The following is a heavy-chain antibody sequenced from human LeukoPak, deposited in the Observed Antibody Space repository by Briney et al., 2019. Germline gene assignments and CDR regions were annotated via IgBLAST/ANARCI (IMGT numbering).Heavy chain of an antibody. Sequence: SQTLSLTCTVSGGSISSGDYYWSWIRQPPGKGLEWIGYIYYSGSTYYNPSLKSRVTISVDTSKNQFSLKLSSVTAADTAVYYCARVEAIRRWLQLDYWGQGTLVTVSS. V-gene: IGHV4-30-4*01. CDR3: ARVEAIRRWLQLDY. CDR1: GGSISSGDYY. D-gene: IGHD5-24*01. CDR2: IYYSGST. J-gene: IGHJ4*02.